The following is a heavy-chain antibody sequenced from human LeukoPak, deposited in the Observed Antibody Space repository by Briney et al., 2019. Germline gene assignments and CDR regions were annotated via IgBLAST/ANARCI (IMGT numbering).Heavy chain of an antibody. D-gene: IGHD1-26*01. CDR2: ISSSGSTI. Sequence: GGSLRLSCAASGFTFSSYEMNWVRQAPGKGLEWVSYISSSGSTIYYADSVKGRFTISRDNAKNSLYLQMNSLRAEDTAVYYCASADEWELESWGQGTLVTVSS. CDR1: GFTFSSYE. J-gene: IGHJ4*02. CDR3: ASADEWELES. V-gene: IGHV3-48*03.